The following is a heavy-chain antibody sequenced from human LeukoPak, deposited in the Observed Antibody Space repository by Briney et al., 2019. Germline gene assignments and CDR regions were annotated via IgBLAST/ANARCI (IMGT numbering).Heavy chain of an antibody. CDR2: ITGSCGDT. CDR1: GFTFSSYA. D-gene: IGHD3-22*01. Sequence: PGGSLRLSCAASGFTFSSYAMNWARQAPGKGLEWVSTITGSCGDTYYADSVKGRFTISRDNSKNTLYLQMNSLRAEDTAIYYCAKDPYVGGGYHFDSWGQGSLVTVSS. CDR3: AKDPYVGGGYHFDS. V-gene: IGHV3-23*01. J-gene: IGHJ4*02.